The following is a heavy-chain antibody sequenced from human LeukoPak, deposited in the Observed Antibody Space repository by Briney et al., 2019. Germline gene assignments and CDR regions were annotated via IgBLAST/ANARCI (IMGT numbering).Heavy chain of an antibody. CDR1: GFTFSNAW. Sequence: GGSLRLSCAASGFTFSNAWMSWARQAPGKGLEWVGRIKSKTDGGTTDYAAPVKGRFTISREDSKNTLYLQMNSLKTEDTAVYYCTTYVGAYSNWGDYYYYYMDVWGKGTTVTVSS. J-gene: IGHJ6*03. D-gene: IGHD4-11*01. CDR2: IKSKTDGGTT. CDR3: TTYVGAYSNWGDYYYYYMDV. V-gene: IGHV3-15*01.